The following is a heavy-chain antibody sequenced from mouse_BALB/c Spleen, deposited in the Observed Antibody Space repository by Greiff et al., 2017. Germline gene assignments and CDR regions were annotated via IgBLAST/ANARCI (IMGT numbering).Heavy chain of an antibody. D-gene: IGHD2-1*01. Sequence: LQQPGSELVRPGASVKLSCKASGYTFTSYWMHWVKQRPGQGLEWIGNIYPGSGSTNYDEKFKSKATLTVDTSSSTAYMQLSSLTSEDSAVYYCTRAIYFGNFYPWGQGTMVTVSA. CDR2: IYPGSGST. V-gene: IGHV1S22*01. CDR3: TRAIYFGNFYP. J-gene: IGHJ3*01. CDR1: GYTFTSYW.